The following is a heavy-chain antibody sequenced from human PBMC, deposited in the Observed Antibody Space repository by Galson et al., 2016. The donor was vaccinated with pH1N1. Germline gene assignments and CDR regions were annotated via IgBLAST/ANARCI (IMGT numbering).Heavy chain of an antibody. CDR1: GFTFSNHG. Sequence: SVKVSCKASGFTFSNHGINWVRQASGQGLEWMGWINTKTGNPTYAQGFTGRFVFSLDTSVNTACLQINSLKADDTAVYYCARETPSPSPTVLRYFDWSRGLSAFDMWGRGTLVTVSS. CDR3: ARETPSPSPTVLRYFDWSRGLSAFDM. J-gene: IGHJ3*02. D-gene: IGHD3-9*01. CDR2: INTKTGNP. V-gene: IGHV7-4-1*02.